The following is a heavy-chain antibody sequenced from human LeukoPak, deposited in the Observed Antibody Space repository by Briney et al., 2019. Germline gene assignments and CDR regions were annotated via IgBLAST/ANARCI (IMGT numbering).Heavy chain of an antibody. V-gene: IGHV4-34*01. J-gene: IGHJ4*02. Sequence: PSETLSLTCAVYGGSFSGYYWSWIRQPPGKGLEWIGEINHSGSTNYNPSLKSRVTISVDTSKNQLSLHLSSVTPEDTAVYYCARVQHLGQGFHSWGQGTLVTVSS. D-gene: IGHD6-13*01. CDR3: ARVQHLGQGFHS. CDR2: INHSGST. CDR1: GGSFSGYY.